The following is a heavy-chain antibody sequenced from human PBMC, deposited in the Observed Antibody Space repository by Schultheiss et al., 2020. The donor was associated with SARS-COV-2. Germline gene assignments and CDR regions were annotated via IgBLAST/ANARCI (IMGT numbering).Heavy chain of an antibody. CDR2: ISHTGSST. D-gene: IGHD3-16*01. CDR1: RFSFSDNY. Sequence: GGSLRLSCIVSRFSFSDNYMSWIRQAPGKGLEWISYISHTGSSTKYADSVKGRFTITRDNDKNSLFLQMNSLRVDDTAVYYCARTFGRGPGGHFDNWGQGTLVTVSS. J-gene: IGHJ4*02. V-gene: IGHV3-11*03. CDR3: ARTFGRGPGGHFDN.